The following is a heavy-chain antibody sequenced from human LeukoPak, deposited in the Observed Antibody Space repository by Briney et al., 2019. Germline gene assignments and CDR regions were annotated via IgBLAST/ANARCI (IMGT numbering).Heavy chain of an antibody. Sequence: SQTLSLTCAISGDSVSSNSAAWNWIRQSPSRGLEWLGRTYYRSKWYNDYAVFVKSRITINPDTSKNQFSLQLNSVTPEDTAVYYCAREVQLWLRAYDAFDIWGQGTMVTVSS. CDR3: AREVQLWLRAYDAFDI. J-gene: IGHJ3*02. CDR2: TYYRSKWYN. CDR1: GDSVSSNSAA. D-gene: IGHD5-18*01. V-gene: IGHV6-1*01.